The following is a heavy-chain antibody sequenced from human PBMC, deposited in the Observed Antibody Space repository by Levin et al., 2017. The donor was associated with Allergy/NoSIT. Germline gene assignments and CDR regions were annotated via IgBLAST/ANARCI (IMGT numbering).Heavy chain of an antibody. J-gene: IGHJ3*02. CDR1: GGSISSGDYS. CDR3: ARDGYTARSNDGFDI. V-gene: IGHV4-30-2*01. Sequence: PSETLSLTCSVSGGSISSGDYSWSWIRQPPGKGLEYIGCIYQSGSSTSFPSLLRRVTISTDRSKNQLSLTLTSVTAADTALYFCARDGYTARSNDGFDIWGQGTMVTVSS. CDR2: IYQSGSS. D-gene: IGHD5-12*01.